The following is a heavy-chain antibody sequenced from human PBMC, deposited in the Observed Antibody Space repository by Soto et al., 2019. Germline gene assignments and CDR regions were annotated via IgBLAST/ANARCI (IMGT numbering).Heavy chain of an antibody. D-gene: IGHD2-15*01. Sequence: QVQLVESGGGVVQPGRSLRLSCAASGFTFSSYVMHWVRQAPGKGLEWVAVISYDGSNKYYADSVKGRFTISRDNSKNTLYLQMNSLRAEDTAVYYCAMRDNWGQGTLVTVSS. CDR3: AMRDN. CDR2: ISYDGSNK. CDR1: GFTFSSYV. V-gene: IGHV3-30*03. J-gene: IGHJ4*02.